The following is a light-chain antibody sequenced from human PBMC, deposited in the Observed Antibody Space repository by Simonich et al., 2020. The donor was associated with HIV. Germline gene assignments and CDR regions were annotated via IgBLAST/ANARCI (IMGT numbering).Light chain of an antibody. Sequence: DIVMTQSPDSLAASLGERATINCESSQSVLYSSNNKNYLAWYQQKPGQPPKLLIYWASTRESGVPDRFSGSGSGTDFTLTISSLQAEDVAVYYCQQYYSTPLTFGPGTKVKI. CDR1: QSVLYSSNNKNY. V-gene: IGKV4-1*01. CDR2: WAS. J-gene: IGKJ3*01. CDR3: QQYYSTPLT.